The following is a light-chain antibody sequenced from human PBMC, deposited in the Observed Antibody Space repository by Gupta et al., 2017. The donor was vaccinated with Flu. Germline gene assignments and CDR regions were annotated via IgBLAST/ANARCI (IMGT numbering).Light chain of an antibody. J-gene: IGKJ4*01. CDR1: QGISSY. CDR3: QQLNSYP. Sequence: QSPSFRSAYGGDRVTSTCRASQGISSYLDGEQQKPGKAPKLLIYAADTWKSGGPSRFSGSGSGTEFTLTSSSLQHEDFETYYCQQLNSYPFGGGTKVEIK. CDR2: AAD. V-gene: IGKV1-9*01.